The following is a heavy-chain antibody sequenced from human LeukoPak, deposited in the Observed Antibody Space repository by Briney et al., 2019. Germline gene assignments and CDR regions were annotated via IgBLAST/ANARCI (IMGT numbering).Heavy chain of an antibody. CDR1: GFTFSSYG. J-gene: IGHJ4*02. CDR3: ASGYCSSTSCYEFDY. V-gene: IGHV3-33*01. CDR2: IWYDGSNK. D-gene: IGHD2-2*01. Sequence: PGGSLRLSCAASGFTFSSYGMHWVRQAPGKGLEWVAVIWYDGSNKYYADSVKGRFTISRDNSKNTLYLQMNSLRAEDTAVYYCASGYCSSTSCYEFDYWGQGTLVTVSS.